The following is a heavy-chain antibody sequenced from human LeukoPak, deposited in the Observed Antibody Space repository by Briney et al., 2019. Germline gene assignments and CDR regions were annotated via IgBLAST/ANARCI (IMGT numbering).Heavy chain of an antibody. J-gene: IGHJ4*02. CDR3: VRDQGFLAY. V-gene: IGHV4-4*07. D-gene: IGHD3-3*01. CDR1: GGSINSYY. Sequence: PSETLSLTCTVSGGSINSYYWGWIRQPAGKGLEWISRIYTSGSTNHNPSLKSRVTMSVDTSKNQFSLNLTSVTAADTAVYYCVRDQGFLAYWGQGTLVTVSS. CDR2: IYTSGST.